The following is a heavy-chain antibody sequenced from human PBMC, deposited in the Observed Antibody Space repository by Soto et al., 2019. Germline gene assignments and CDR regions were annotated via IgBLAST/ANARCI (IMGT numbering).Heavy chain of an antibody. CDR1: GGTFSSYA. D-gene: IGHD3-16*01. Sequence: QVQLVQSGAEVKKPGSSVKVSCKASGGTFSSYAISWVRQAPGQGLEWMGGIIPIFGTANYPQKFQGRVTITADKSTSTAYRERSSLRSEDTAVYYCATVGGEYEYVWGRNRYWGQGTLVTVSS. CDR3: ATVGGEYEYVWGRNRY. CDR2: IIPIFGTA. V-gene: IGHV1-69*06. J-gene: IGHJ4*02.